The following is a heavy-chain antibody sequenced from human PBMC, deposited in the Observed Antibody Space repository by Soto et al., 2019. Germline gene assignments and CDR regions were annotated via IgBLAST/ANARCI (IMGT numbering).Heavy chain of an antibody. CDR3: ARTVIGGFDY. CDR1: GGSISSDY. D-gene: IGHD3-16*02. V-gene: IGHV4-59*01. J-gene: IGHJ4*02. Sequence: QVKLQESGPGLVKPSETLSLTCTVSGGSISSDYWSWIRQPPGKGLEWIAYIYYSGSTNYNPSLKSRVAISGETSKNQFSLKLSSVTAADTAVYYCARTVIGGFDYWGQGTLVTVSS. CDR2: IYYSGST.